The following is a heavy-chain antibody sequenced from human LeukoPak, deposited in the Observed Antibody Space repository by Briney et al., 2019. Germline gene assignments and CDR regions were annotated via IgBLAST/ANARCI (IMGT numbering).Heavy chain of an antibody. D-gene: IGHD6-19*01. CDR1: GFTFSSYS. V-gene: IGHV3-21*04. Sequence: GGSLRLSCAASGFTFSSYSMNWVRQAPGKGLEWVSSISSSSSYIYYADSVKGRFTISRDNAKNSLYLQMNSLRVEDTAVYYCVKNDGWFHLAQWGQRTLVTVSS. J-gene: IGHJ4*02. CDR3: VKNDGWFHLAQ. CDR2: ISSSSSYI.